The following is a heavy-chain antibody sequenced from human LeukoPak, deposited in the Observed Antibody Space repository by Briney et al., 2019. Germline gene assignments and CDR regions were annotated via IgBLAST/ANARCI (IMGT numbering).Heavy chain of an antibody. CDR2: ISWNSGSI. D-gene: IGHD3-22*01. Sequence: GRSLRLSCAASGFTFDDYAMHWVRQAPGKGLEWVSGISWNSGSIGYADSVKGRFTISRDNAKNSLYLQMNSLRAGDMALYYCAKANYYDSSGYFDYWGQGTLVTVSS. CDR1: GFTFDDYA. CDR3: AKANYYDSSGYFDY. V-gene: IGHV3-9*03. J-gene: IGHJ4*02.